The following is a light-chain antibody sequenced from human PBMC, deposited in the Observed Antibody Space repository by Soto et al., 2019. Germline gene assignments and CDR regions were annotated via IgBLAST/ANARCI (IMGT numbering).Light chain of an antibody. V-gene: IGKV1-5*01. Sequence: DIQMTQSPSTLSASVGDRVTITCRASQSISSWLAWYQQKPGKAPKLLIYDASSLESGVPSRFSGSGSGIEFTLTVSSLQPDDFAAYYCQHRRTFGQGTKLEIK. CDR3: QHRRT. CDR1: QSISSW. CDR2: DAS. J-gene: IGKJ2*01.